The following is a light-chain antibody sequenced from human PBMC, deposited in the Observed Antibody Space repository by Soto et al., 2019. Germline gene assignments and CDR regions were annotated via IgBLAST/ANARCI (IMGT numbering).Light chain of an antibody. Sequence: DIQMTQSQSSLSASVGDRVTITCRASQGISNYLAWYQQKPVKVPKLLIYAASTVQSGVPSRFSRSGSGTGFSLAISSLQPEDVATYYCQKYNRAPWTYGQGNKVEFK. J-gene: IGKJ1*01. CDR3: QKYNRAPWT. CDR1: QGISNY. CDR2: AAS. V-gene: IGKV1-27*01.